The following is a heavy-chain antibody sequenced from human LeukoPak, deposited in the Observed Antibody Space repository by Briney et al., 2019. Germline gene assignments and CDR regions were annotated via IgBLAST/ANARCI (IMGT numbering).Heavy chain of an antibody. CDR2: INSDGSIT. V-gene: IGHV3-74*01. J-gene: IGHJ4*02. CDR3: ARVGVAADAAVFDY. CDR1: GFTFSTYW. D-gene: IGHD3-3*01. Sequence: GGSLRLSCAPSGFTFSTYWMHWVRQAPEKGLVWVSRINSDGSITHYADSVKGRFTICRDNAKNILYLQMNRLRAEDTAVYYCARVGVAADAAVFDYWGQGTLVTVSA.